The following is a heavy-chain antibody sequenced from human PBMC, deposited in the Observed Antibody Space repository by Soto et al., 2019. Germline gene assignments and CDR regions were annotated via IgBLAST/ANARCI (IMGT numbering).Heavy chain of an antibody. V-gene: IGHV2-5*02. CDR1: GFSLSTTGVG. J-gene: IGHJ4*02. CDR3: ARSLWFGELH. CDR2: IYWDNDK. Sequence: QITLKESGPTLVKPTQTLTLTCSFSGFSLSTTGVGVGWIRQSPGKALEWLAIIYWDNDKRYSPSLKSRVTITKATYKNQVVLTVTNMEPVDTGSYYCARSLWFGELHWGQGALVTVSS. D-gene: IGHD3-10*01.